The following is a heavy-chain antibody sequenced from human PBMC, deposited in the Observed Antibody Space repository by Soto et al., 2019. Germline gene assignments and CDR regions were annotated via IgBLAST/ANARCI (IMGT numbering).Heavy chain of an antibody. J-gene: IGHJ5*02. CDR1: GFTFSGSA. V-gene: IGHV3-73*01. Sequence: PGGSLRLSCAASGFTFSGSAMHWFRQASGKGLEWVGRIRSKANSYATAYAASVKGRFTISRDDSKNTAYLQMNSLKTEDTAVYYCTRLTWFDPWGQGTLVTVSS. CDR3: TRLTWFDP. CDR2: IRSKANSYAT.